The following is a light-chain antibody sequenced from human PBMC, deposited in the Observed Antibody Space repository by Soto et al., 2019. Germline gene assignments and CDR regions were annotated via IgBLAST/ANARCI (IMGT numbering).Light chain of an antibody. CDR3: QQYETYWT. Sequence: DIQMTQSPSTLPASVGDRVIITCRASQSISRWLAWYQQKPGKAPKRLIYDASRLASGVPRRFSGSGSGTEFTLTISSLQPDDFATYYCQQYETYWTFGQGTKVEVK. CDR2: DAS. J-gene: IGKJ1*01. CDR1: QSISRW. V-gene: IGKV1-5*01.